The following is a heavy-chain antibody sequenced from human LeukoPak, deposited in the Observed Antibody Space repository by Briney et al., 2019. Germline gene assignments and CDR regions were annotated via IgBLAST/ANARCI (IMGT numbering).Heavy chain of an antibody. V-gene: IGHV3-43*02. CDR1: GFTFDDYA. J-gene: IGHJ4*02. CDR2: ISGDGGST. CDR3: AKDMGRGALPGD. D-gene: IGHD1-26*01. Sequence: GGSLRLSCAASGFTFDDYAMHWVRQAPGKGLERVSLISGDGGSTYYADSVKGRFTISRDNSKNSLYLQMNSLRTEDTALYYCAKDMGRGALPGDWGQGTLVTVSS.